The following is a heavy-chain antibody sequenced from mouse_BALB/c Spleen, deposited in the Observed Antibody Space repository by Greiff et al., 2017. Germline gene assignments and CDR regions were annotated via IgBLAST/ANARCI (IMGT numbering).Heavy chain of an antibody. V-gene: IGHV1-54*01. CDR1: GYAFTNYL. D-gene: IGHD1-1*01. CDR3: ARGGLITTVGGYYFDY. CDR2: INPGSGGT. J-gene: IGHJ2*01. Sequence: VQLQQSGAELVRPGTSVKVSCKASGYAFTNYLIEWVKQRPGQGLEWIGVINPGSGGTNYNEKFKGKATLTADKSSSTAYMQLSSLTSDDSAVYFCARGGLITTVGGYYFDYWGQGTTLTVSS.